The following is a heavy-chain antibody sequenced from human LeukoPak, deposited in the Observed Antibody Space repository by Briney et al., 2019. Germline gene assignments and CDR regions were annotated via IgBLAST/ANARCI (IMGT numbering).Heavy chain of an antibody. J-gene: IGHJ6*03. V-gene: IGHV3-23*01. Sequence: GGSLRLSCAASGFTFSSYAMSWVRQAPGKGLEWVSTISGGSGSKFFADSVKGRFTISRDNSKGTLYLQMNSLRAEDTAVYSCAKLGGNSNFYYYYMDVWGKGTTVTVSS. CDR3: AKLGGNSNFYYYYMDV. D-gene: IGHD4-23*01. CDR2: ISGGSGSK. CDR1: GFTFSSYA.